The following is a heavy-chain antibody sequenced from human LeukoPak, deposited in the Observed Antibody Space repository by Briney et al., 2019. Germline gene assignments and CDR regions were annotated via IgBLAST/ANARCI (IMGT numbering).Heavy chain of an antibody. D-gene: IGHD6-19*01. V-gene: IGHV5-51*01. Sequence: GESLKISCKGSGYSFTSYWIGWVRQMPGKGLEWMGIIYPGDSDTRYSPSFQGQVTISADKSISTAYLQWSRLKASDTAMYYCARQTSGWSTAFDYWGQRTLVTVSS. CDR1: GYSFTSYW. CDR2: IYPGDSDT. CDR3: ARQTSGWSTAFDY. J-gene: IGHJ4*02.